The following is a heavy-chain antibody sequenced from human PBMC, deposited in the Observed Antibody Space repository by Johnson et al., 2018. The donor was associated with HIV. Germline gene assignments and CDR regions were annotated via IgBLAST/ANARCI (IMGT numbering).Heavy chain of an antibody. CDR2: ISGSGGST. CDR1: GFTFSSYA. Sequence: VQLVESGGGLVQPGGSLRLSCAASGFTFSSYAMSWVRQAPGKGLEWVSAISGSGGSTYYADSVKGRFTISRDNSTNTLYLQMNRLRAVDTAVYYCARPMGAVAECDAFGIWGQGTMVTVSS. CDR3: ARPMGAVAECDAFGI. D-gene: IGHD1-26*01. V-gene: IGHV3-23*04. J-gene: IGHJ3*02.